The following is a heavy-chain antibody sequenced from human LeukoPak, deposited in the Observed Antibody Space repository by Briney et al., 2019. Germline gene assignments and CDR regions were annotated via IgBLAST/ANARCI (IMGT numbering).Heavy chain of an antibody. Sequence: ASVKVSCKASGYTFTSYGISWVRQAPGQGLEWMGWISAYNGNTNYAQKLQGRVTMTTDTSTSTAYMELRSLRSDDTAVYYCTRTPPDAGWFDPWGQGTLVTVSS. CDR3: TRTPPDAGWFDP. D-gene: IGHD1-14*01. CDR2: ISAYNGNT. V-gene: IGHV1-18*01. CDR1: GYTFTSYG. J-gene: IGHJ5*02.